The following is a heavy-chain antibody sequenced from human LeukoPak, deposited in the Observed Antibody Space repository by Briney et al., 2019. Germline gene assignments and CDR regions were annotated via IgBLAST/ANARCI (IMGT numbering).Heavy chain of an antibody. D-gene: IGHD3-16*02. V-gene: IGHV6-1*01. CDR2: TYYRSKWYN. CDR3: ARAYDYVWGSYRYRPPGYFDY. J-gene: IGHJ4*02. Sequence: SQTLSLTCAISGDSVSSNSAAWNWIRQSPSRGLEWLGRTYYRSKWYNDYAVSVKSRITINPDTSKNQFSLQLNSVTPEDTAMYYCARAYDYVWGSYRYRPPGYFDYWGQGTLVTVSS. CDR1: GDSVSSNSAA.